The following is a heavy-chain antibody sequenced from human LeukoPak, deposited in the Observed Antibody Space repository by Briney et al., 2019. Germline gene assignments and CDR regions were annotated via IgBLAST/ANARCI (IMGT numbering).Heavy chain of an antibody. J-gene: IGHJ5*02. V-gene: IGHV1-69*05. CDR3: ARERTTGTTFVGPFDP. Sequence: ASVKVSCKASGGTFSSYAISWVRQAPGQGLEWMGGIIPIFGTANYAQKFQGRVTITTDESTCTAYMELSSLRSEDTAVYYCARERTTGTTFVGPFDPWGQGTLVTVSS. CDR2: IIPIFGTA. D-gene: IGHD1-1*01. CDR1: GGTFSSYA.